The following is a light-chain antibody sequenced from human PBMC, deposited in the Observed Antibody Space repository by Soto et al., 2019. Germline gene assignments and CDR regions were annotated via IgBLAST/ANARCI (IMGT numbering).Light chain of an antibody. Sequence: DIQLTQSPSFLSPSIGDRVTITCQASQDISNYLNWYQQKPWKALKLLIYDASNLETGVPSRFSGSGSGTDFTFTISSLQPEDLATYYCQQYDNLPLTFGGGSKV. CDR3: QQYDNLPLT. V-gene: IGKV1-33*01. J-gene: IGKJ4*01. CDR1: QDISNY. CDR2: DAS.